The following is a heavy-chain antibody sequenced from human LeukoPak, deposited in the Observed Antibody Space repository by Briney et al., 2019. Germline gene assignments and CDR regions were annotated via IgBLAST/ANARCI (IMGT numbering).Heavy chain of an antibody. V-gene: IGHV3-9*01. Sequence: GRSLRLSCATSGFTFDDYAMHWVRQAPGKGLEWVSDISWNSGSIGYADSVKGRFTISRDNAKNSLFLQMNSLRAEDTALYYCAKDMTTGGSRGRFDYWGQGTLVTVSS. J-gene: IGHJ4*02. CDR1: GFTFDDYA. CDR2: ISWNSGSI. D-gene: IGHD7-27*01. CDR3: AKDMTTGGSRGRFDY.